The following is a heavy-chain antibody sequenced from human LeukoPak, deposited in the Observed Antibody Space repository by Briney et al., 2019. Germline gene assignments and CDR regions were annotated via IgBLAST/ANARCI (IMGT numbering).Heavy chain of an antibody. V-gene: IGHV3-33*01. J-gene: IGHJ4*02. Sequence: QPGRSLRLSCAASGFTFSSYGMHWVRQAPGKGLEWVAVIWYDGSNKYYADSVKGRFTISRDNSKNTLYLQMNSLRAEDTAVYYCARGGAARRDGYNARGFDYWGQGTLVTVSS. D-gene: IGHD5-24*01. CDR3: ARGGAARRDGYNARGFDY. CDR1: GFTFSSYG. CDR2: IWYDGSNK.